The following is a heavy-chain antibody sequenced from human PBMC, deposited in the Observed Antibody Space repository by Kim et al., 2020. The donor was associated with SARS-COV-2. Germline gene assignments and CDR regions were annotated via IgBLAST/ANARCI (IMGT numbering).Heavy chain of an antibody. J-gene: IGHJ6*02. CDR2: IYYSGST. V-gene: IGHV4-39*07. CDR1: GGSISSSSYY. D-gene: IGHD1-26*01. CDR3: ARDRWELLYGMDV. Sequence: SETLYLTCTVSGGSISSSSYYWGWIRQPPGKGLEWIGSIYYSGSTYYNPSLKSRVTISVDTSKNQFSLKLSSVTAADTAVYYCARDRWELLYGMDVWGQG.